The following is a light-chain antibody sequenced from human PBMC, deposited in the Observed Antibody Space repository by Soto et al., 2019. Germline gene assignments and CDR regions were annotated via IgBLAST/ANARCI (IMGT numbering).Light chain of an antibody. CDR1: SSDVAGYNY. Sequence: SALTQPASVSGSPGQSITISCTGSSSDVAGYNYVSWYQHHPGQAPKLMIFDVTNRPSGVSNRFSGSKSGNTASLTISGLQAEDEADYYCSSYTSSYTYVFGTGTKVTVL. CDR3: SSYTSSYTYV. CDR2: DVT. J-gene: IGLJ1*01. V-gene: IGLV2-14*03.